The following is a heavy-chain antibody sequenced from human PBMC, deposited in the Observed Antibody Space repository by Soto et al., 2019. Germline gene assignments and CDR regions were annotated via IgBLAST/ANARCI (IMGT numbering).Heavy chain of an antibody. CDR1: GGSFSGYY. CDR3: ARASPLSRYQLRYAFDI. V-gene: IGHV4-34*01. Sequence: QVQLQQWGAGLLKPSETLSLTCAVYGGSFSGYYWSWIRQPPGKGLEWIGEINHSGSTNYNPSLKSRVTISVDTSKNQFSLKLSSVTAADTAVYYCARASPLSRYQLRYAFDIWGQGTMVTVSS. J-gene: IGHJ3*02. CDR2: INHSGST. D-gene: IGHD2-2*02.